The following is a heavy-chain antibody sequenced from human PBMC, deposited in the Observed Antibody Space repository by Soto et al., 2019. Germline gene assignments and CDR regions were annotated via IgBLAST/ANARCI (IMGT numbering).Heavy chain of an antibody. D-gene: IGHD6-19*01. J-gene: IGHJ4*02. CDR3: AKSSLPSIAVAGTGREENYFDY. Sequence: PGGSLRLSCAASGFTFSSYGMHWVRQAPGKGLEWVAVISYDGSNKYYADSVKGRFTISRDNSKNTLYLQMNSLRAEDTAVYYCAKSSLPSIAVAGTGREENYFDYWGQGTLVTVSS. CDR2: ISYDGSNK. V-gene: IGHV3-30*18. CDR1: GFTFSSYG.